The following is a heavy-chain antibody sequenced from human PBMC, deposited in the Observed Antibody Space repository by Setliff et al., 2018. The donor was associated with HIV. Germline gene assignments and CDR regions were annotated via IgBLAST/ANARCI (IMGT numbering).Heavy chain of an antibody. J-gene: IGHJ3*02. CDR3: ARADGYDFWSGYYTPHAFDI. CDR2: INHSGST. CDR1: GGSFSGYY. Sequence: KPSETLSLTCAVYGGSFSGYYWSWIRQPPGKGLEWIGEINHSGSTNYNPSLKSRVTISVDTSKNQFSLKLSSVTAADTAVYYCARADGYDFWSGYYTPHAFDIWGQGTMVT. V-gene: IGHV4-34*01. D-gene: IGHD3-3*01.